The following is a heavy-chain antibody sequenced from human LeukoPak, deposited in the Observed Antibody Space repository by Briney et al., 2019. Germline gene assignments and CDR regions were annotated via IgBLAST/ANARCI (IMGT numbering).Heavy chain of an antibody. CDR2: ISSNGGST. D-gene: IGHD2-15*01. V-gene: IGHV3-64*01. CDR3: ARGVGPFDI. J-gene: IGHJ3*02. CDR1: GFTFSSYA. Sequence: EGSLRLSCAASGFTFSSYAMHWVRQAPGRGLEYVSAISSNGGSTYYANSVKGRFTISRDNSKNTLYLQMGSLRAEDMAVYYCARGVGPFDIWGQGTMVTVSS.